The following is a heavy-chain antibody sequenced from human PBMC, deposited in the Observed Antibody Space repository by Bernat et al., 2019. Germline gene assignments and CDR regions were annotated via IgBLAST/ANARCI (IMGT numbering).Heavy chain of an antibody. CDR2: INSDGSST. CDR1: GFTFISYW. CDR3: ARDHEDYDFWSGVYYYYYMDV. J-gene: IGHJ6*03. Sequence: EVQLVESGGGLVQPGGSLRLSCAASGFTFISYWMHWVRQAPGKGLVWVSRINSDGSSTSYADSVKGRFTISRDNAKNTLYLQMNSLRAEDTAVYYCARDHEDYDFWSGVYYYYYMDVWGKGTTVTVSS. V-gene: IGHV3-74*01. D-gene: IGHD3-3*01.